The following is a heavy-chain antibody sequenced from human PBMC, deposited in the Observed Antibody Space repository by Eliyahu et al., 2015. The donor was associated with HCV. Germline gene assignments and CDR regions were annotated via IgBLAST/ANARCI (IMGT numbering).Heavy chain of an antibody. CDR1: GYXFTGXX. J-gene: IGHJ4*02. D-gene: IGHD3-16*01. V-gene: IGHV5-51*01. CDR3: VRPITHYESGTYFDF. Sequence: EVQLVQPGAEVKKPGESLKISCKGSGYXFTGXXIGWVRQRPGEGLEWLGIIYPGDSDIIYSPSFQGQVTISADKSITTAYLQWSSLKASDTAMYYCVRPITHYESGTYFDFWGQGTLVTVAS. CDR2: IYPGDSDI.